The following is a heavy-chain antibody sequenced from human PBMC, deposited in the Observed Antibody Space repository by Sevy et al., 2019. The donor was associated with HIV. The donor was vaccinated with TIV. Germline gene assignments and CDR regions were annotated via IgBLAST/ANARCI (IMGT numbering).Heavy chain of an antibody. J-gene: IGHJ3*02. CDR3: ARDEEDTTLVNAFDI. CDR2: ISNSGTYI. Sequence: GGSLRLSCAASGFTFSNYIINWVRQAPGKGLEWVSSISNSGTYIYYADPVKGRFTISRDNAKNSLYLQMNSLRAEDTAVYYCARDEEDTTLVNAFDIWGQGTMVTVSS. V-gene: IGHV3-21*01. CDR1: GFTFSNYI. D-gene: IGHD5-18*01.